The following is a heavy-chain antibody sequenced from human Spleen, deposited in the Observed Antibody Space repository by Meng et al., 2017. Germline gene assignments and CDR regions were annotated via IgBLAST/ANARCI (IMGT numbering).Heavy chain of an antibody. V-gene: IGHV4-31*03. CDR1: GGSISSGGYY. Sequence: QVTLQESGPGLVKPSQTPSLTCTVSGGSISSGGYYWSWIRQHPGKGLELIGYIYHSGTTYYNPSLKSRVTISVDTSKNQFSLKLSSVTAADTAMYYCASWIYSCGWQWGQGTLVTVSS. CDR3: ASWIYSCGWQ. D-gene: IGHD6-19*01. J-gene: IGHJ4*02. CDR2: IYHSGTT.